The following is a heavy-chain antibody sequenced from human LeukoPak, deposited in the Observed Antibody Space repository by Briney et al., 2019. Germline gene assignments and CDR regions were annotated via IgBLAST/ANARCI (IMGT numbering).Heavy chain of an antibody. CDR3: ASAPIDAAMDY. V-gene: IGHV3-48*03. J-gene: IGHJ4*02. CDR2: ISSSGNII. D-gene: IGHD5-18*01. CDR1: GLTFSSHE. Sequence: SGGSLRLSXVVSGLTFSSHEMNWVRQAPGKGLEWLSYISSSGNIIYYADSVKGRFTISRDNAKNSLYLQVNSLRAEDTAVYYCASAPIDAAMDYWGQGTLVTVSS.